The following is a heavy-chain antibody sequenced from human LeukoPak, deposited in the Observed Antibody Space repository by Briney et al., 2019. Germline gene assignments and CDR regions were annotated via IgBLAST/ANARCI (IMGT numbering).Heavy chain of an antibody. CDR2: ISSSSSTI. J-gene: IGHJ4*02. CDR1: GFTFSSYS. D-gene: IGHD3-10*01. Sequence: GGSLRLSCAASGFTFSSYSMNWVRQAPGKGLERVSYISSSSSTIYYADSVKGRFTISRDNAKNSLYLQMNSLRDEDTAVYYCARGAMVRGVIMFGYWGQGTLVTVSS. V-gene: IGHV3-48*02. CDR3: ARGAMVRGVIMFGY.